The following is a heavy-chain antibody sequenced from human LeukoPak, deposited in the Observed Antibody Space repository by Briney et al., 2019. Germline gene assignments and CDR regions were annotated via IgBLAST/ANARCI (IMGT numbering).Heavy chain of an antibody. CDR1: GYSISSGYY. CDR3: ARGKSGYSYGDRFDY. V-gene: IGHV4-38-2*01. CDR2: IYHSGST. D-gene: IGHD5-18*01. Sequence: KPSETLSLTCAVSGYSISSGYYWGWIRQPPGKGLEWIGSIYHSGSTYYNPSLKSRVTILVDTSKNQFSLKLSSVTAADTAVYYCARGKSGYSYGDRFDYWGQGTLVTVSS. J-gene: IGHJ4*02.